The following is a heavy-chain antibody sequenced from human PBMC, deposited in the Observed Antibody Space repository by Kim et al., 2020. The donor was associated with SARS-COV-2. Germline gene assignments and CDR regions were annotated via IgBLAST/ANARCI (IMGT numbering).Heavy chain of an antibody. Sequence: SETLSLTCIVSGGSITTSSRYWGWIRQPPGKGLEWIGSIYYSGTTYYNPSLQSRATISVDTSKNQFFLKLTSVTAADTAIYYCARPSYYYDKSESPVAWFDSGGQGTLVTVSS. V-gene: IGHV4-39*01. CDR3: ARPSYYYDKSESPVAWFDS. CDR1: GGSITTSSRY. J-gene: IGHJ5*01. CDR2: IYYSGTT. D-gene: IGHD3-22*01.